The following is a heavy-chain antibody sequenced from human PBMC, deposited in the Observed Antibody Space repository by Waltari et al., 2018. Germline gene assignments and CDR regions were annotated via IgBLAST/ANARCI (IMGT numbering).Heavy chain of an antibody. J-gene: IGHJ6*02. D-gene: IGHD2-8*01. CDR2: ISSSSNNI. CDR3: ARDVLGYYGMDV. CDR1: GFTFTSFS. V-gene: IGHV3-21*01. Sequence: EVQLVESGGGLVKPGGSLRLSCAPSGFTFTSFSLHWVRQAPGKGLEWVSSISSSSNNIYYADSVKGRFTISRDNAKYSLYLQMNSLRVEDTAVYHCARDVLGYYGMDVWGQGTTVTVSS.